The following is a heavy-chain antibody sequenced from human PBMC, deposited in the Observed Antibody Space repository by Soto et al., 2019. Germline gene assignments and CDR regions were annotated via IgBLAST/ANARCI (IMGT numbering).Heavy chain of an antibody. CDR3: ARDGDIVVVPAAIPMDV. CDR2: ISSSSSTI. V-gene: IGHV3-48*02. CDR1: GFTFSSYS. J-gene: IGHJ6*02. D-gene: IGHD2-2*01. Sequence: VGSLRLSCAASGFTFSSYSMNWVRQAPGKGLEWVSYISSSSSTIYYADSVKGRFTISRDNAKNSLYLQMNSLRDEDTAVYYCARDGDIVVVPAAIPMDVWGQGTTVTVSS.